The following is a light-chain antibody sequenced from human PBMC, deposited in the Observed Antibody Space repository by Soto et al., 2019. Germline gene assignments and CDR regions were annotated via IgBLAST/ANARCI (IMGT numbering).Light chain of an antibody. V-gene: IGKV3-15*01. CDR2: AAS. CDR3: QQYIRWPLT. CDR1: QSVRNN. J-gene: IGKJ4*01. Sequence: EIVMTQSPFTLSVSPGERATLSCRASQSVRNNLAWYQQTPGQAPRLLINAASTRATGIPARFSGSGSGTEFTLTISSLQSEDFAVYYCQQYIRWPLTFGGGTKVDIK.